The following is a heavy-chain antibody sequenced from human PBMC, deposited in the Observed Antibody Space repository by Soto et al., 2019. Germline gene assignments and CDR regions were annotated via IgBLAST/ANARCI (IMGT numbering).Heavy chain of an antibody. V-gene: IGHV1-2*02. Sequence: QVQLVQSGAEVKKPGASVKVSCKASGDTFTGYYMHWVRQAPGQGLEWMGWINPNSGCTNYAQKFQGRVTMTRDTSISTDYMELSRLRSYDPAVYYCAREDIVEHYYYYYGMDVWGQGTTVTVSS. CDR2: INPNSGCT. J-gene: IGHJ6*02. CDR3: AREDIVEHYYYYYGMDV. CDR1: GDTFTGYY. D-gene: IGHD2-15*01.